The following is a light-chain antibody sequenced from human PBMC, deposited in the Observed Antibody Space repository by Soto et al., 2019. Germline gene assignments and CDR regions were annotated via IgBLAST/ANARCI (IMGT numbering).Light chain of an antibody. Sequence: QSALTQPASVSGSPGQSITISCTGTSSDVGGYNYVSWYQQHPGKAPKLIIYEVSNRPSGVSNRFSGSKSDNTASLTISGAQAEGEGYYYCSSYSSRNTYVLGTGTKVTVL. CDR3: SSYSSRNTYV. CDR1: SSDVGGYNY. V-gene: IGLV2-14*01. CDR2: EVS. J-gene: IGLJ1*01.